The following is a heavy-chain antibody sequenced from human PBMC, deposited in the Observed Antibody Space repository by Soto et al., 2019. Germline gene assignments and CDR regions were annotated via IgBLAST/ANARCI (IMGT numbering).Heavy chain of an antibody. Sequence: EVQWVESGGGLVQPGGSLRLSCAASGFTVSSNYMSWVRQAPGKGLEWVSVIYSGGSAYYADSVKGRFTISSDNSMNTPYFHTHSLTADHKTAYYCARHVYSHGGGFIDYWGQGTLVTVSS. D-gene: IGHD2-15*01. V-gene: IGHV3-66*04. CDR2: IYSGGSA. CDR1: GFTVSSNY. J-gene: IGHJ4*02. CDR3: ARHVYSHGGGFIDY.